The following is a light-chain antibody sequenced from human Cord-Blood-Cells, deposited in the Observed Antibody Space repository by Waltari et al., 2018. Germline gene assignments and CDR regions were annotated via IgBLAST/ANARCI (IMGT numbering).Light chain of an antibody. CDR2: DAS. V-gene: IGKV3-11*01. Sequence: PGERATLSCRASQSVSSYLAWYQQKPGQAPRLLIYDASNRATGIPARFSGSGSGTDFTLTISSLEPEDFAVYYCQQRSNWPRSITFGQGTRLEIK. CDR3: QQRSNWPRSIT. CDR1: QSVSSY. J-gene: IGKJ5*01.